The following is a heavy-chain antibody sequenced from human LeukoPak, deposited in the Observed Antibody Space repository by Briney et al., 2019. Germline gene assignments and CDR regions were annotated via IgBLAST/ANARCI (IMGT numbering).Heavy chain of an antibody. CDR1: GFTFSSYG. Sequence: GGSLRLSCTPSGFTFSSYGMHWVRQAPGKGLEWMAVVSYEGSTVYYADSVKGRFTISRDNSKNTLYLQMNSLRVEDTAVYYCTKEGLGSGTFSAWFDLWGQGTLVTVSS. V-gene: IGHV3-30*18. J-gene: IGHJ5*02. CDR2: VSYEGSTV. D-gene: IGHD3-10*01. CDR3: TKEGLGSGTFSAWFDL.